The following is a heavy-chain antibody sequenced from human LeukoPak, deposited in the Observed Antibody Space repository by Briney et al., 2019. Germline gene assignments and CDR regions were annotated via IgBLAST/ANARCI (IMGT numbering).Heavy chain of an antibody. V-gene: IGHV3-7*01. CDR3: ARDQKGYSYGYFAVGYYYYYYMDV. Sequence: GGSLRLSCAASGFTFSSYWMSWVRQAPGKGLEWVANIKQDGSEKYYVDSVKGRFTISRDNAKNSLYLQMNSLRAEDTAVYYCARDQKGYSYGYFAVGYYYYYYMDVWSKGTTVTVSS. CDR1: GFTFSSYW. J-gene: IGHJ6*03. D-gene: IGHD5-18*01. CDR2: IKQDGSEK.